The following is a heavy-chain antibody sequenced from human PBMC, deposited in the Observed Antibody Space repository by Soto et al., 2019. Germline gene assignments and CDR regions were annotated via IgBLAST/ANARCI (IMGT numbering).Heavy chain of an antibody. Sequence: GGSLRLSCAASGFTFSSYAMSWVRQAPGKGLEWVGRIKSKTDGGTTDYAAPVKGRFTISRDDSKNTLYLQMNSLKTEDTAVYYCATGLGRGAFDIWGQGTMVTVSS. CDR3: ATGLGRGAFDI. D-gene: IGHD3-9*01. CDR1: GFTFSSYA. V-gene: IGHV3-15*01. CDR2: IKSKTDGGTT. J-gene: IGHJ3*02.